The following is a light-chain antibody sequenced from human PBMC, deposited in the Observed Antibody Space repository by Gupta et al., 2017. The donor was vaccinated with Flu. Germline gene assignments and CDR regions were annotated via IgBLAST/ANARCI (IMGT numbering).Light chain of an antibody. V-gene: IGKV2-28*01. CDR2: LGS. CDR3: MQPIQAPIT. CDR1: QSLRHTSGHNY. Sequence: DIVLTQSPLSLTVTPGEPASLSCKSSQSLRHTSGHNYLDWYLQKPGQSPQLLIFLGSNRASGVPDRFSGSGSGTDFTLEISRVEAEDVGFYYCMQPIQAPITFGGGTKVEI. J-gene: IGKJ4*01.